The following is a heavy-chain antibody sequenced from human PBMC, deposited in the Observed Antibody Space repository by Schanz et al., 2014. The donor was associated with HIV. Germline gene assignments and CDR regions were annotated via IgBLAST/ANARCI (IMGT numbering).Heavy chain of an antibody. J-gene: IGHJ4*02. D-gene: IGHD1-20*01. CDR2: ISAGDGDKT. V-gene: IGHV3-23*01. CDR1: RFTFSSYA. Sequence: EVQLLESGGGLVQPGGSLRLSCAASRFTFSSYAMSWVRQTPRTGLERVSGISAGDGDKTDYADSVKGRFTISRDNSKNTLYLHMNNLRAEDTAVYYCAKSLPIETATITYFDYWGQGTLVTVSS. CDR3: AKSLPIETATITYFDY.